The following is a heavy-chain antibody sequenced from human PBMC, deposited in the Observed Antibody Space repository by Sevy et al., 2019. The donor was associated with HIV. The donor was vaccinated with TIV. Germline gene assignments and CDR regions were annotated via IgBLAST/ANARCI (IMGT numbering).Heavy chain of an antibody. CDR3: ATSRSGYFDSSGYYIY. CDR1: GYSFTSHW. V-gene: IGHV5-51*01. J-gene: IGHJ4*02. D-gene: IGHD3-22*01. Sequence: GESLKISCKGSGYSFTSHWLGWVRHMPGKGLEWMGIIYPDDSDTKYSPSFQGQVTFSADKSISTAYLQWSSLKASDTAMYYCATSRSGYFDSSGYYIYWGQETLVTVSS. CDR2: IYPDDSDT.